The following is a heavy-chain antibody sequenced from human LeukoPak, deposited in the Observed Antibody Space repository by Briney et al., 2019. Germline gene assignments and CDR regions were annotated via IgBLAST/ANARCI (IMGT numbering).Heavy chain of an antibody. CDR2: VSDTGRA. Sequence: SETLSLTCTVSGGSITGYYWTWIRQPAGKGLEWIGRVSDTGRAYYNPSLERRVTISLDTSNNRFSLKVTSVTAADTAVYYCARLGWWDSWGQGTLVTVSS. CDR3: ARLGWWDS. J-gene: IGHJ4*02. CDR1: GGSITGYY. V-gene: IGHV4-4*07. D-gene: IGHD2-15*01.